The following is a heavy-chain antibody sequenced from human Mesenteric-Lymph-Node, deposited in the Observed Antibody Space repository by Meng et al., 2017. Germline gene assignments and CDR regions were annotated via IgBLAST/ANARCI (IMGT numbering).Heavy chain of an antibody. Sequence: HVQLQQWGAGLLKPSETLSLTCAVYGGSFSGYYWSWIRQPPGKGLEWIGEINHSGSTNYNPSLKSRVTISVDTSKNQFSLKLSSVTAADTAVYYCARTLRFLEWLLDYWGQGTLVTVSS. CDR3: ARTLRFLEWLLDY. CDR1: GGSFSGYY. V-gene: IGHV4-34*01. CDR2: INHSGST. J-gene: IGHJ4*02. D-gene: IGHD3-3*01.